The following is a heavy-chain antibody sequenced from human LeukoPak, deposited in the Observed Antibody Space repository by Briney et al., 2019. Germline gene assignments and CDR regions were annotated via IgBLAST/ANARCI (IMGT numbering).Heavy chain of an antibody. Sequence: GSLRLSCAASGFTFSSYGMNWVRQAPGKGLEWNGEINHSGSTNYNPSLKSRVTISVDTSKNQFSLKLNSVTAADTAVYYCATEPGYCSGGRCYGGWFDPWGQGTLVTVSS. CDR1: GFTFSSYG. CDR3: ATEPGYCSGGRCYGGWFDP. CDR2: INHSGST. V-gene: IGHV4-34*01. D-gene: IGHD2-15*01. J-gene: IGHJ5*02.